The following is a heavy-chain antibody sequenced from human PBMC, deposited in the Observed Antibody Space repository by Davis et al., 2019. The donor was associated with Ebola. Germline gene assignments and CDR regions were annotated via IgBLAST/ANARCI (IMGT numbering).Heavy chain of an antibody. J-gene: IGHJ6*02. CDR3: ARATGLYYDFWSGYPQVYYYYYGMDV. Sequence: ASVKVSCKASGYTFTSYDINWVRQATGQGLEWMGWMNPNSGNTGYAQKFQGRVTMTRNTSISTAYMELSSLRSEDTAVYYCARATGLYYDFWSGYPQVYYYYYGMDVWGQGTTVTVSS. D-gene: IGHD3-3*01. CDR2: MNPNSGNT. CDR1: GYTFTSYD. V-gene: IGHV1-8*01.